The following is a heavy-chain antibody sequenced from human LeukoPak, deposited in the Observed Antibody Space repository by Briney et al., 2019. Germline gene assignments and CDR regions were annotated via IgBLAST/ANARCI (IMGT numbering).Heavy chain of an antibody. D-gene: IGHD6-13*01. V-gene: IGHV3-33*08. J-gene: IGHJ6*02. CDR2: IWYDGSNK. Sequence: GGSLRLSCAASGFIFIDHYMDWVRQAPGKGLEWVAVIWYDGSNKYYADSVKGRFTISRDNSKNTLYLQMNSLRAEDTAVYYCARDGGYSSTLGMDVWGQGTTVTVSS. CDR3: ARDGGYSSTLGMDV. CDR1: GFIFIDHY.